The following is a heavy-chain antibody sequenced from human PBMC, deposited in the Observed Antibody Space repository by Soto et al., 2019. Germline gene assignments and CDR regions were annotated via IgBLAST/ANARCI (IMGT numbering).Heavy chain of an antibody. CDR3: ARHGVPAAKRSWFDP. J-gene: IGHJ5*02. D-gene: IGHD2-2*01. V-gene: IGHV3-21*01. Sequence: TGGSLRLSCAASGFTFSSYSMNWVRQAPGKGLEWVSSISSSSYIYYADSVKGRFTISRDNAKNSLYLQMNSLRAEDTAVYYCARHGVPAAKRSWFDPWGQGTLVTVSS. CDR2: ISSSSYI. CDR1: GFTFSSYS.